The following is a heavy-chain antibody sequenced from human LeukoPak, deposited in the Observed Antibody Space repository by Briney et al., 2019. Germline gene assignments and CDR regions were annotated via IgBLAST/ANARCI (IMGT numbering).Heavy chain of an antibody. V-gene: IGHV3-11*01. J-gene: IGHJ3*02. Sequence: GGSLRLSCAASGFTFSDYYMSWIRQAPGKGLEWLSYISTSGTTIFYADSVKGRFTISRDNAKNSLYLQMNSLRAEDTALYYCARDSRGAFDIWGQRSMVTVAS. CDR3: ARDSRGAFDI. CDR1: GFTFSDYY. CDR2: ISTSGTTI. D-gene: IGHD6-25*01.